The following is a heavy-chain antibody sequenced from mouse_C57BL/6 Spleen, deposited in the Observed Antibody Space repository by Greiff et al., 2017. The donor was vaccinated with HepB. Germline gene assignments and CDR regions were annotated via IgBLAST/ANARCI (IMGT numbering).Heavy chain of an antibody. Sequence: QVQLQQSGAELVRPGASVTLSCKASGYTFTDYEMHWVKQTPVHGLEWIGAIDPETGGTAYNQKFKGKAILTADKSSSTAYMELHSLTSEDSAVYYCTNNSNFGTFAYWGQGTLVTVSA. D-gene: IGHD2-5*01. CDR1: GYTFTDYE. CDR2: IDPETGGT. CDR3: TNNSNFGTFAY. V-gene: IGHV1-15*01. J-gene: IGHJ3*01.